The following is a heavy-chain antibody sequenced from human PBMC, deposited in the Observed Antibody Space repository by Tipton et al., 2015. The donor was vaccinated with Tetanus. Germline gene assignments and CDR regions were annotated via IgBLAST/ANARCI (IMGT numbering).Heavy chain of an antibody. J-gene: IGHJ4*02. Sequence: LSLTCAASGFTFSSYAMSWVRQAPGKGLEWVSAISGSGGSTYYADSVKGRFTISRDNSKNTLYLQMNSLRAEDTAVYYCAKGRRVIIQLWSYFDYWGQGTLVTVSS. CDR1: GFTFSSYA. V-gene: IGHV3-23*01. D-gene: IGHD5-18*01. CDR3: AKGRRVIIQLWSYFDY. CDR2: ISGSGGST.